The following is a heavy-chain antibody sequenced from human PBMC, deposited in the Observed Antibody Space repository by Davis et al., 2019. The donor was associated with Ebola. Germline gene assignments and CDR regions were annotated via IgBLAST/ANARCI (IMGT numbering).Heavy chain of an antibody. V-gene: IGHV4-34*01. CDR1: GGSISSYY. D-gene: IGHD2-2*01. CDR2: INQSGRP. Sequence: MPSETLSLTCTVSGGSISSYYWSWIRQPPGKGLEWIGEINQSGRPNYSPSLKSRVTISIDTSKNQFSLKLTSVTAADSAVYYCARRGRLVPATWGQGTLVTVSS. CDR3: ARRGRLVPAT. J-gene: IGHJ4*02.